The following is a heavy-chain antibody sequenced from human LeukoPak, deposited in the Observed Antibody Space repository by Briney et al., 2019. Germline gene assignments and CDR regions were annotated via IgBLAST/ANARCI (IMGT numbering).Heavy chain of an antibody. CDR3: AAILTGYYSPFDY. CDR2: ISGSGDTT. Sequence: GGSLRLSCAASGFTFSSYAMDWVRRAPGKGLEWVSAISGSGDTTYYADSVKGRFTISRDNSKNTLYLQMNSLRAEDTAVYYCAAILTGYYSPFDYWGQGTLVTVSS. V-gene: IGHV3-23*01. D-gene: IGHD3-9*01. J-gene: IGHJ4*02. CDR1: GFTFSSYA.